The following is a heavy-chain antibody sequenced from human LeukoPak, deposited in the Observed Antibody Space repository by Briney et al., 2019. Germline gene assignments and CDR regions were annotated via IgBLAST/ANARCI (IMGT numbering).Heavy chain of an antibody. CDR2: IYHSGST. J-gene: IGHJ3*02. D-gene: IGHD3-10*01. CDR3: ARSLSVGSGTSSADDAFDI. V-gene: IGHV4-39*07. CDR1: GGSISSSSYY. Sequence: SETLSLTCTVSGGSISSSSYYWGWIRQPPGKGLEWIGEIYHSGSTNYNPSLKSRVTISVDKSKNQFSLKLSSVTAADTAVYYCARSLSVGSGTSSADDAFDIWGQGTMVTVSS.